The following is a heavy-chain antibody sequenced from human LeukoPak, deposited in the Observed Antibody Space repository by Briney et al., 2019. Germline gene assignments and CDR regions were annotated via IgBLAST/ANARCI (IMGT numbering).Heavy chain of an antibody. CDR3: AKRPGRVVVVAGYYFDY. D-gene: IGHD2-15*01. V-gene: IGHV3-23*01. Sequence: GGSLRLSCAASGFTVSSNYMSWVRQAPGKGLEWVSAISGSDGSTYYADSVKGRFTISRDNSKNTLYLQMNSLRVEDTAVYYCAKRPGRVVVVAGYYFDYWGQGTLVTVSS. CDR2: ISGSDGST. J-gene: IGHJ4*02. CDR1: GFTVSSNY.